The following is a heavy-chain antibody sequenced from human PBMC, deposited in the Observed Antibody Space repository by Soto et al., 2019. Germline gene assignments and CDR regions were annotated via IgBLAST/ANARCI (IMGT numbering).Heavy chain of an antibody. Sequence: SETLSLTCTVSGASISSGDYYWSWIRQSPGKGLEYIGYIYHSGTTYYNPSLKSRVIMSLDTSKNQFSLKLNSVTAAETAVYYCARAWHYYYYGLDVWGQGTTVTVSS. V-gene: IGHV4-30-4*01. D-gene: IGHD5-12*01. CDR3: ARAWHYYYYGLDV. CDR1: GASISSGDYY. J-gene: IGHJ6*02. CDR2: IYHSGTT.